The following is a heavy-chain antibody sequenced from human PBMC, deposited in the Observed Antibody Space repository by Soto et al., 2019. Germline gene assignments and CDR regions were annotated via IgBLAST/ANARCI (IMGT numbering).Heavy chain of an antibody. Sequence: QVQLQESGPGLVKPSETLSLTCTVSGGSISSYYWSWIRQPPGKGLEWIGYIYYSGSTNYNPSLKSRVTISVDTSKNQFSLKLSSVTAADTAVYYCARDRLLWFGEYIDWGQGTLVTVSS. J-gene: IGHJ4*02. D-gene: IGHD3-10*01. CDR2: IYYSGST. V-gene: IGHV4-59*01. CDR1: GGSISSYY. CDR3: ARDRLLWFGEYID.